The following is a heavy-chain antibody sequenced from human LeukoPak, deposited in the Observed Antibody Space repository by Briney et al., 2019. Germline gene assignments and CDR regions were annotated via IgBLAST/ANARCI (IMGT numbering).Heavy chain of an antibody. CDR2: ISYDGSNK. CDR1: GLTFSSYW. CDR3: ATSSSWYSQRGYFDY. D-gene: IGHD6-13*01. Sequence: GGSLRLSCAGSGLTFSSYWMNWVRQAPGKGLEWVAVISYDGSNKYYADSVKGRFTISRDNSKNTLYLQMNSLRAEDAAVYYCATSSSWYSQRGYFDYWGQGTLVTVSS. J-gene: IGHJ4*02. V-gene: IGHV3-30*03.